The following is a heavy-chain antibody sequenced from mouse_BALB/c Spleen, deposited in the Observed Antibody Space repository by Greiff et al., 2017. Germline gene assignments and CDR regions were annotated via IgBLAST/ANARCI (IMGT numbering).Heavy chain of an antibody. Sequence: EVKLVESGGGLVKPGGSLKLSCAASGFTFSSYTMSWVRQTPEKRLEWVATISSGGGNTYYPDSVKGRFTISGDNAKNNLYLQMSSLRSEDTALYYCARSSNYYGSRFDYWGQGTTLTVSS. D-gene: IGHD1-1*01. CDR3: ARSSNYYGSRFDY. J-gene: IGHJ2*01. CDR2: ISSGGGNT. CDR1: GFTFSSYT. V-gene: IGHV5-9*03.